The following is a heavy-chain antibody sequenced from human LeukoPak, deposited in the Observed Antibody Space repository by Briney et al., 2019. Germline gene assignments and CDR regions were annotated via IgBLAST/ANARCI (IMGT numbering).Heavy chain of an antibody. Sequence: MPSQTLSLTCTVSGGSISSGGYYWSWIRQHPGKGLEWIGYIYYSGSTYYNPSLKSRVTISVDTSKNQFSLKVSSVTAADTAVYYCARAYTSSCRWFDPRGQGTLVTVSS. CDR1: GGSISSGGYY. CDR2: IYYSGST. J-gene: IGHJ5*02. D-gene: IGHD6-13*01. CDR3: ARAYTSSCRWFDP. V-gene: IGHV4-31*03.